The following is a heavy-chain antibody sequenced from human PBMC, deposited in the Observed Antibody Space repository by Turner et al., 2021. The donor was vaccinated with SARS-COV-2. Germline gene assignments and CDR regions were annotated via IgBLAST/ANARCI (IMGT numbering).Heavy chain of an antibody. D-gene: IGHD3-16*01. Sequence: QVQLVQSGAEVETHGASVKVSCKSSGYTCTSYGITWVRQAPGQGLEWIGWISAYNGTTNDAQKLQGRVTMTTDTSTNTAYMELRSLRSDDTAVYYWASMMSYYFDYWGQGTLVTVSS. CDR2: ISAYNGTT. CDR3: ASMMSYYFDY. J-gene: IGHJ4*02. CDR1: GYTCTSYG. V-gene: IGHV1-18*01.